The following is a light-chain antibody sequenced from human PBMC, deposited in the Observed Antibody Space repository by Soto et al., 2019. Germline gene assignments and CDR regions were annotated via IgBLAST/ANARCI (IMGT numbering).Light chain of an antibody. J-gene: IGLJ3*02. CDR3: CSYAGSYTWV. CDR2: DVS. Sequence: QSVLTQPRSVSGSPGQSVTISCTGTSSDVGGYNYVSWYQQHPGKAPKLMIYDVSKRPSGVPDSFSGSKSGNTASLTISGLQAEDEADYYCCSYAGSYTWVFGGGTKLTVL. V-gene: IGLV2-11*01. CDR1: SSDVGGYNY.